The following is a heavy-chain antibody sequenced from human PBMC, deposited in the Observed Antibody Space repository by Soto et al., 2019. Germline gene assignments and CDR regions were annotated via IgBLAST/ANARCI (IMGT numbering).Heavy chain of an antibody. CDR2: ISGSGDFT. D-gene: IGHD3-10*01. CDR1: GFTFSSYA. V-gene: IGHV3-23*01. Sequence: PGGSLRLSCAASGFTFSSYAISWVHQTPGKGLEWVSVISGSGDFTYYADSVKGRFTISRDNPKNTIYLQMNSLRAEDTAVYYLAKGFCGAGIYYNERAFASGAQGPLVPV. J-gene: IGHJ1*01. CDR3: AKGFCGAGIYYNERAFAS.